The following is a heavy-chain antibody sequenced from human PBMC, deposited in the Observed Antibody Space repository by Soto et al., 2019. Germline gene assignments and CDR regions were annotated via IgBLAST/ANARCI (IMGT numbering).Heavy chain of an antibody. CDR3: ATKARVTNYLYYGMDV. V-gene: IGHV3-30*03. J-gene: IGHJ6*02. CDR1: GLTFNTSG. CDR2: ISYDGATQ. D-gene: IGHD2-21*02. Sequence: PVGSLRLSCEVSGLTFNTSGMHWVRQAPGKGLEWLAVISYDGATQYYGGTVKGRFTISRDNSKNTLFLHMGRLRAEDTAMYYCATKARVTNYLYYGMDVWGLGTTVTVSS.